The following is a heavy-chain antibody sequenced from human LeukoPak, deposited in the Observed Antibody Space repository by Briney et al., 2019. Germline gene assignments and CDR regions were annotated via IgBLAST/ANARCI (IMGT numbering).Heavy chain of an antibody. Sequence: PGGSLRLSCAASGFTFSSYAMHWVRQAPGKGLEWVAVISYDGSNKYYADSVKGRFTISRDNSKNTLYLQMNSLRAEDTAVYYCTTIPPLEYSSSSLGYYYYMDVWGKGTTVTVSS. V-gene: IGHV3-30*04. D-gene: IGHD6-6*01. J-gene: IGHJ6*03. CDR3: TTIPPLEYSSSSLGYYYYMDV. CDR2: ISYDGSNK. CDR1: GFTFSSYA.